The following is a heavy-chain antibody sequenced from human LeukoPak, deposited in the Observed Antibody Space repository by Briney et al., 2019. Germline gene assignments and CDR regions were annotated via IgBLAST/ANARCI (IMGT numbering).Heavy chain of an antibody. J-gene: IGHJ6*02. CDR1: GYTFTGYY. Sequence: ASVKVSCKASGYTFTGYYMHWVRQAPGQGLAWMGWINPNSGGTNYAQKFQGRVTMTRDTSISTAYMELSRLRSDDTAVYYCARGIGPYSSGWYRGIYYYYYYGMDVWGQGTTVTVSS. D-gene: IGHD6-19*01. CDR2: INPNSGGT. V-gene: IGHV1-2*02. CDR3: ARGIGPYSSGWYRGIYYYYYYGMDV.